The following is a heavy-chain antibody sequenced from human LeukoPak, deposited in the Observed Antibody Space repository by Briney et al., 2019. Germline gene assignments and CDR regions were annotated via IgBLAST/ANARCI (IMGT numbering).Heavy chain of an antibody. CDR3: ARRYYDFWSGGYYYYMDG. D-gene: IGHD3-3*01. V-gene: IGHV4-34*01. CDR2: INHGGST. Sequence: SETLSLTCAVYGGSFSGYYWSWIRQPPGKGLEWIGEINHGGSTNYNPSLKSRVTISVDTSKNQFSLKLSSVTAADTAVYYCARRYYDFWSGGYYYYMDGWGKGTTVTVSS. J-gene: IGHJ6*03. CDR1: GGSFSGYY.